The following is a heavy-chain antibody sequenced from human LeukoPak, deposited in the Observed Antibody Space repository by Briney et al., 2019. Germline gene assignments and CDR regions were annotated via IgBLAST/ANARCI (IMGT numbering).Heavy chain of an antibody. CDR3: ARDRRQRDYFDF. J-gene: IGHJ4*02. V-gene: IGHV4-34*01. CDR2: INHTGST. Sequence: SETLSLTCAVYGGSFSGYYWSWIRQSPGKGLEWIGEINHTGSTNYNPSLKSRVTISVDTSKNQFSLKLNSVTAADTAVYYCARDRRQRDYFDFWGQGARVTVSS. D-gene: IGHD1-1*01. CDR1: GGSFSGYY.